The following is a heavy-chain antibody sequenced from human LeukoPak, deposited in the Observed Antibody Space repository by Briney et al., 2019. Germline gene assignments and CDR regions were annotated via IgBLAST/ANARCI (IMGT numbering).Heavy chain of an antibody. CDR2: INSDGSST. Sequence: GGSLRLSCAASGFTFSSYWMHWVRQAPGKGLVWVSRINSDGSSTSYADSVKGRFTISGDNAKNTLYLQMNSLRAEDTAVYYCATLPGPDIVVVPAAPFDIWGQGTVVTVSS. CDR3: ATLPGPDIVVVPAAPFDI. J-gene: IGHJ3*02. V-gene: IGHV3-74*01. CDR1: GFTFSSYW. D-gene: IGHD2-2*01.